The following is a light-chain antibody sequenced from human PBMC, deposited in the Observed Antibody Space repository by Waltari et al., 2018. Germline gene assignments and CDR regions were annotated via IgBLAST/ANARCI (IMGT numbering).Light chain of an antibody. V-gene: IGLV1-44*01. CDR3: AAWDDSLYVL. CDR1: NSNIRSKT. Sequence: QSVLTQPHSASGTPGQRVTISCSGCNSNIRSKTVNWYQQLPGPAPKLTIYINNQRPSGFPDRFSGSKSGTSASLAISGLQSEDEANYYCAAWDDSLYVLFGGGTKLTVL. J-gene: IGLJ2*01. CDR2: INN.